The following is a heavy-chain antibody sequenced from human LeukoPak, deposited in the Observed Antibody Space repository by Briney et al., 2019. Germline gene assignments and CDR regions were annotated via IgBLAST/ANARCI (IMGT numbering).Heavy chain of an antibody. D-gene: IGHD6-13*01. V-gene: IGHV3-23*01. CDR2: ISGSGGST. CDR3: AKDSPSSWYPMDPTQTDY. CDR1: GFTFSSYA. Sequence: GGSLRLSCAASGFTFSSYAMSWVRQAPGKGLEWVSAISGSGGSTYYADSVKGRFTISRDNSKNTLYLQMNSLRAEDTAVYYCAKDSPSSWYPMDPTQTDYWGQGTLVTVSS. J-gene: IGHJ4*02.